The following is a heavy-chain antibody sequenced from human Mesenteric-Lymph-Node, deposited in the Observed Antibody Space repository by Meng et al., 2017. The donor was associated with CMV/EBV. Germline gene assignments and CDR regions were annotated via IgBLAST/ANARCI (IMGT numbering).Heavy chain of an antibody. J-gene: IGHJ4*02. CDR3: ARSYYYGSGTDY. CDR2: INHSGST. Sequence: ETLSLTCAVYGGSFSGYYWSWIRQPPGKGLEWIGEINHSGSTNYNPSLKSRVTISVDTSKNQFSLKLSSVTAADTAVYYCARSYYYGSGTDYWGQGTLVTVSS. CDR1: GGSFSGYY. D-gene: IGHD3-10*01. V-gene: IGHV4-34*01.